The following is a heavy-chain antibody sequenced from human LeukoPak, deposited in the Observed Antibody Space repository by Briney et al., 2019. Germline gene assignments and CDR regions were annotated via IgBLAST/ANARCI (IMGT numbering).Heavy chain of an antibody. J-gene: IGHJ6*02. D-gene: IGHD3-10*01. CDR1: GFTFSSYG. Sequence: GGSLRLSCAASGFTFSSYGMHWVRQAPGKGLEWVAVIWYDGSNKYYADSVKGRFTISRDNSKITLYLQMNSLRAEDTAVYYCAREFTMVRGVIISHYYGMDVWGQGTTVTVSS. V-gene: IGHV3-33*01. CDR3: AREFTMVRGVIISHYYGMDV. CDR2: IWYDGSNK.